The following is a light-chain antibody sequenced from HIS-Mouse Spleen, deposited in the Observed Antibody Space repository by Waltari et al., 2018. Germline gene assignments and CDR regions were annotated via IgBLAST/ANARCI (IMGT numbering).Light chain of an antibody. V-gene: IGLV3-1*01. CDR2: QDS. CDR3: QAWDSSTVV. CDR1: KLGDKY. Sequence: SYELTQPPSVSVSPGQTASITCSGDKLGDKYACWYQQKPGQSPVLVIYQDSKRPAGIPARFAGSKSGNTATLTISGTQAMDKADYYCQAWDSSTVVFGGGTKLTVL. J-gene: IGLJ2*01.